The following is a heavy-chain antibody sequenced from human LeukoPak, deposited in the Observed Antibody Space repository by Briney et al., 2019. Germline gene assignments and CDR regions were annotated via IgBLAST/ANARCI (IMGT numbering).Heavy chain of an antibody. D-gene: IGHD5-18*01. Sequence: ASVKVSCKAAGYTFTGNYMHWVRQAPGQGREWMGGINPNSGGTNYAQKFQGRVTITRDTSISTAYLELSSLRSDDTAVYYCARDGDSYGYYYYYYMDVWGKGTTVTVSS. V-gene: IGHV1-2*02. CDR2: INPNSGGT. CDR3: ARDGDSYGYYYYYYMDV. J-gene: IGHJ6*03. CDR1: GYTFTGNY.